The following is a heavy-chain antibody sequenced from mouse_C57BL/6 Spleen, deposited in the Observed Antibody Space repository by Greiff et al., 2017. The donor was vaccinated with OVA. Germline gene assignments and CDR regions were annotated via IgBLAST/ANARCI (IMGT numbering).Heavy chain of an antibody. V-gene: IGHV1-18*01. CDR2: INPNNGGT. D-gene: IGHD3-2*02. CDR1: GYTFTDYN. CDR3: ARIGRGQLRLLDY. J-gene: IGHJ4*01. Sequence: DVQLQESGPELVKPGASVKIPCKASGYTFTDYNMDWVKQSHGKSLEWIGDINPNNGGTIYNQKFKGKATLTVDKSSSTAYMELRSLTSEDTAVYYCARIGRGQLRLLDYWGQGTSVTVSS.